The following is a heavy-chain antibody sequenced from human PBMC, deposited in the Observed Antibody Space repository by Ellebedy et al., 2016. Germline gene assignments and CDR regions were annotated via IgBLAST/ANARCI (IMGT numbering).Heavy chain of an antibody. Sequence: GSLRLSCAVSGGSISSSNWWSWVRQPPGKGLEWIGEIYHSGSTNYNPSLKSRVTISVDKSKNQFSLKLSSVTAADTAVYYCASVETIWSGGPFIWGQGTMVTVSS. CDR1: GGSISSSNW. D-gene: IGHD3-10*01. V-gene: IGHV4-4*02. CDR2: IYHSGST. CDR3: ASVETIWSGGPFI. J-gene: IGHJ3*02.